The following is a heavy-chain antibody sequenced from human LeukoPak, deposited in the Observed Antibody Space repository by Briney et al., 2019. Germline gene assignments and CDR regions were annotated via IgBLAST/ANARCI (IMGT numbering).Heavy chain of an antibody. CDR1: GGSISSSNW. CDR3: ARDLGDSGSESAFDI. Sequence: ETLSLTCAVSGGSISSSNWWSWVRQPPGKGLEWIGEIYHSGSTNYNPSLKSRVTISVDKSKNQFSLKLSSVTAADTAVYYCARDLGDSGSESAFDIWGQGTMVTVSS. J-gene: IGHJ3*02. V-gene: IGHV4-4*02. CDR2: IYHSGST. D-gene: IGHD1-26*01.